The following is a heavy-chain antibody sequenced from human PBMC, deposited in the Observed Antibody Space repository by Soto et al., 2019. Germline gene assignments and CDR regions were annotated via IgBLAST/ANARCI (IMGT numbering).Heavy chain of an antibody. V-gene: IGHV1-69*13. CDR3: ARVGGCSGGSCYSRSGWFDP. J-gene: IGHJ5*02. CDR1: GYTFTDNY. D-gene: IGHD2-15*01. Sequence: SVKVSCKASGYTFTDNYLHWVRQAPGQGLEWMGGIIPIFGTANYAQKFQGRVTITADESTSTAYMELSSLRSEDTAVDYCARVGGCSGGSCYSRSGWFDPWGQGTLVTVSS. CDR2: IIPIFGTA.